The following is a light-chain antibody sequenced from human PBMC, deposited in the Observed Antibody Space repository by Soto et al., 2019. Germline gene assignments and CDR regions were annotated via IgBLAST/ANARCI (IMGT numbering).Light chain of an antibody. J-gene: IGKJ1*01. CDR2: TAS. CDR1: QNINIY. V-gene: IGKV1-39*01. Sequence: DIQMTQSTSSLSASVGDRVTITCRASQNINIYLNWYQQKPGKAPKLLIYTASTLQTGVPSRFSGSGSGTEFTLTISSLQPADFGTYYCQQSYRAPRTFGQGTRV. CDR3: QQSYRAPRT.